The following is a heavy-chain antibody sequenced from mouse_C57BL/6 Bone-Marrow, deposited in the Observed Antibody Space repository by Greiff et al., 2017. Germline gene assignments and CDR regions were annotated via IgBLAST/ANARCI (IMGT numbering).Heavy chain of an antibody. D-gene: IGHD2-3*01. CDR2: ITHSGET. V-gene: IGHV12-3*01. J-gene: IGHJ2*01. CDR1: GFPITSGYY. Sequence: VQLKESGPGLVKPSQSLFLTCSITGFPITSGYYWIWIRQSPGKPLEWMGYITHSGETFYNPSLQNPISITRETSKNQFFLQLNSVTTEDTAMYYCAGGTDGYYVDYWGQGTTLTVSS. CDR3: AGGTDGYYVDY.